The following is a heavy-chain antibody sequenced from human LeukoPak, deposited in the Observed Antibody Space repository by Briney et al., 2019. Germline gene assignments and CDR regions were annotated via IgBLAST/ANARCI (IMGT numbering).Heavy chain of an antibody. CDR2: IYTSGST. CDR1: GGSISSGSYY. V-gene: IGHV4-61*02. Sequence: SQTLSLTCTVSGGSISSGSYYWSWIRQPAGKGLEWIGRIYTSGSTNYNPSLKSRVTISVDTSKNQFSLKLSSVTAADTAVYYCAATAALFDWFDPWGQGTLVTVSS. D-gene: IGHD2-15*01. J-gene: IGHJ5*02. CDR3: AATAALFDWFDP.